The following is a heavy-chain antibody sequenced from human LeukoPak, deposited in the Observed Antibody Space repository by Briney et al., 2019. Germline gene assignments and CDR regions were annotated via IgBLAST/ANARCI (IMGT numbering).Heavy chain of an antibody. V-gene: IGHV1-2*02. CDR3: ASRAAADY. D-gene: IGHD2-15*01. CDR1: GYTFTGYY. Sequence: AASLTLSCEASGYTFTGYYMHWVRQAPGQGLEWMGWINPNSGGTNYAQTLQGRVTITRDTSISTAYMELSRLRSDDTAVYYCASRAAADYWGQGTLVTVSS. J-gene: IGHJ4*02. CDR2: INPNSGGT.